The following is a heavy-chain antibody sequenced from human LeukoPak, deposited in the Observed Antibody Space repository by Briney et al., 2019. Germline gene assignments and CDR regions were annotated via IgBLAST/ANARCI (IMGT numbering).Heavy chain of an antibody. D-gene: IGHD6-13*01. V-gene: IGHV1-69*05. CDR3: AREWPSSSWYYGLDNWFDP. Sequence: SVKVSCKASGGTFSSYAISWVRQAPGQGLEWMGGIIPIFGTANYAQKFQGRVTITTDESTSTAYMELSSLRSEDTAVYYCAREWPSSSWYYGLDNWFDPWGQEPWSPSPQ. J-gene: IGHJ5*02. CDR2: IIPIFGTA. CDR1: GGTFSSYA.